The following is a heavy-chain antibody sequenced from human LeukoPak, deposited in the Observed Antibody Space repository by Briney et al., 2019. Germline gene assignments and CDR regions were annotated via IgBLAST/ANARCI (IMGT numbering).Heavy chain of an antibody. Sequence: PGGSLRLSCAASGFTVSSNYMTWVRQAPGKGLEWVSVIYSNGRTYSADSVKGRFTISRDNSKNTLYLQMNSLRAEDTAVYYCARAADSGSFVDYWGQGTLVTVSS. J-gene: IGHJ4*02. D-gene: IGHD1-26*01. V-gene: IGHV3-66*02. CDR1: GFTVSSNY. CDR2: IYSNGRT. CDR3: ARAADSGSFVDY.